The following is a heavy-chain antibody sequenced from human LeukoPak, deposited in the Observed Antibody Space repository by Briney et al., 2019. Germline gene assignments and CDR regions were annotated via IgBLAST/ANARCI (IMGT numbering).Heavy chain of an antibody. Sequence: GGSLRLSCAASGFTFSSYSMNWVRQAPGKGLEWVSSISSSSSYIYYADSVKGRFTISRDNAKNSLYLQMNSLRAEDTAVYYCARDGIVVPDFDYWGQGILVTVSS. D-gene: IGHD2-2*01. V-gene: IGHV3-21*01. J-gene: IGHJ4*02. CDR2: ISSSSSYI. CDR3: ARDGIVVPDFDY. CDR1: GFTFSSYS.